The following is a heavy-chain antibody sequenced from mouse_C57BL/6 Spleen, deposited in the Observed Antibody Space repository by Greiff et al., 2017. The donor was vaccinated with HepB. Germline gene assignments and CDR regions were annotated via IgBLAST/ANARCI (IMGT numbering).Heavy chain of an antibody. D-gene: IGHD2-5*01. CDR2: TYWDDDK. CDR1: GFSLSTSGMG. V-gene: IGHV8-12*01. Sequence: QVQLKESGPGILQSSQTLSLTCSFSGFSLSTSGMGVSWIRQPSGKGLEWLVHTYWDDDKRYNPSLKSRLTISKETSRNQVFLKITSVDTADTATYYCARKGYSNYVGAMDYWGQGTSVTVSS. CDR3: ARKGYSNYVGAMDY. J-gene: IGHJ4*01.